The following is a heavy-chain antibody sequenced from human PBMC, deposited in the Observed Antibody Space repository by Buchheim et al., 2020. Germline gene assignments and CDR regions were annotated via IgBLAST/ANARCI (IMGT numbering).Heavy chain of an antibody. V-gene: IGHV3-48*03. CDR3: ARGTSRGSYLFDY. J-gene: IGHJ4*02. D-gene: IGHD1-26*01. CDR2: ISSSGDTI. CDR1: GFTFSSFE. Sequence: EVQLVESGGGLVQPGGSLRLSCAASGFTFSSFEMNWVRQGPGKGLEWVSYISSSGDTIYYADSVKGRFTISRDNAKNSLFLQMNSLRAEDTAIFYCARGTSRGSYLFDYWGQGTL.